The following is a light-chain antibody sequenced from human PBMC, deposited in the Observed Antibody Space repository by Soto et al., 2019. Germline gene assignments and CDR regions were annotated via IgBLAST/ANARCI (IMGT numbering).Light chain of an antibody. CDR3: QQYNSWPPIT. J-gene: IGKJ5*01. V-gene: IGKV3-15*01. Sequence: EIVLKQSPATLSLSPGERDTLSCRASQSVSSYLAWYQQKPGQAPRLLIYGASTRATGIPARFSGSGSGTEFTLTISSLQSEDFAVYYCQQYNSWPPITFGQGTRLEI. CDR2: GAS. CDR1: QSVSSY.